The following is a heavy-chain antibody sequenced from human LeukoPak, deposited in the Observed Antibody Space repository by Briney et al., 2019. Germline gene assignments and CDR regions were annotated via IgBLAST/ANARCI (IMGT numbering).Heavy chain of an antibody. CDR1: GGTFSSYA. Sequence: RSSVTVSCKPSGGTFSSYAISWVWQGPGQGLEWMGGVIPILGTANYAQKYQGRVTITTDESTSTAYMELSSLRSEDTAVYYCARSPSDIVVVVAALPDYFDYWGQGTLVTVSS. V-gene: IGHV1-69*05. CDR2: VIPILGTA. J-gene: IGHJ4*02. D-gene: IGHD2-15*01. CDR3: ARSPSDIVVVVAALPDYFDY.